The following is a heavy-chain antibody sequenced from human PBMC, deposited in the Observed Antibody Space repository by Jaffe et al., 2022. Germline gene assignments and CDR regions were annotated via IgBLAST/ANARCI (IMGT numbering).Heavy chain of an antibody. CDR2: IYPGDSDT. Sequence: EVQLVQSGAEVKKPGESLKISCKGSGYSFTSYWIGWVRQMPGKGLEWMGIIYPGDSDTRYSPSFQGQVTISADKSISTAYLQWSSLKASDTAMYYCVRYVSNVLRYFDFAFDIWGQGTMVTVSS. CDR1: GYSFTSYW. J-gene: IGHJ3*02. V-gene: IGHV5-51*03. D-gene: IGHD3-9*01. CDR3: VRYVSNVLRYFDFAFDI.